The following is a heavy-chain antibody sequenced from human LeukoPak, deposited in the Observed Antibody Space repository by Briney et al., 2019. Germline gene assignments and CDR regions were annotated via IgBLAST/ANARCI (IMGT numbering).Heavy chain of an antibody. CDR2: ISAYNGNT. D-gene: IGHD3-3*01. Sequence: ASVKVSCKASGYTFTSYGISWVRRAPGQGLEWMGWISAYNGNTNYAQKLQGRVTMTTDTSTSTAYMELRSLRSDDTAVYYCARSYDFWSGQGRDWFDPWGQGTLVTVSS. CDR3: ARSYDFWSGQGRDWFDP. CDR1: GYTFTSYG. J-gene: IGHJ5*02. V-gene: IGHV1-18*01.